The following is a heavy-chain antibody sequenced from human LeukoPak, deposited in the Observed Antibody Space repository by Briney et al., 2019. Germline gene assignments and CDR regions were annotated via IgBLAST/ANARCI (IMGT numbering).Heavy chain of an antibody. Sequence: SETLSLTCTVSGYSISSGYYWGWIRQPPGKGLEWIGSIYHSGSTYYNPSLKSRVTISVDTSKNQFSLKLSSVTAADTAVYYCAREVTMVRGAPYNWFDPWGQGTLVTVSS. V-gene: IGHV4-38-2*02. CDR3: AREVTMVRGAPYNWFDP. J-gene: IGHJ5*02. CDR1: GYSISSGYY. D-gene: IGHD3-10*01. CDR2: IYHSGST.